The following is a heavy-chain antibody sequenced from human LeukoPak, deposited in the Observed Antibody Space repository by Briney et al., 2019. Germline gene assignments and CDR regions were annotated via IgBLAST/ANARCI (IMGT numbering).Heavy chain of an antibody. J-gene: IGHJ6*03. CDR2: IWYDGSNK. V-gene: IGHV3-33*06. D-gene: IGHD6-19*01. CDR1: GFTFSSYG. Sequence: GGSLRPSCAASGFTFSSYGMHWVRQAPGKGLEWVAVIWYDGSNKYYADSVKGRFTISRDNSKNTLYLQMNSLRAEDTAVYYCAKGAVAGTYYYYYYYMDVWGKGTTVTVSS. CDR3: AKGAVAGTYYYYYYYMDV.